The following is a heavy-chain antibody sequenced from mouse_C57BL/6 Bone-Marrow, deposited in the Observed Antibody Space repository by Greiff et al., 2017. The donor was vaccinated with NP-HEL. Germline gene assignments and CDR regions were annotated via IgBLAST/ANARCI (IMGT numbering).Heavy chain of an antibody. V-gene: IGHV1-59*01. CDR2: IDPSDSYT. J-gene: IGHJ2*01. D-gene: IGHD2-3*01. CDR1: GYTFTSYW. CDR3: ACVSDGYLDY. Sequence: QVQLQQPGAELVRPGTSVKLSCKASGYTFTSYWMLWVKQRPGQGLEWIGVIDPSDSYTNYNQKFKGKATLTVDTSSSTAYMQLSSLTSEDSAVYYCACVSDGYLDYWGQGTTLTVSS.